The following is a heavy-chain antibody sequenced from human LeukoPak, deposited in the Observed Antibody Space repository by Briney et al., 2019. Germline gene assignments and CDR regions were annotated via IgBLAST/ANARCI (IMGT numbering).Heavy chain of an antibody. CDR3: ARTTVTHEDTFDI. Sequence: PGGSLRLSCAASGFTFSSYGMSWIRQVPGKGLEWIGEINHSGSTNYNPSLKSRVTMSIDTSKKQFSLKLSSVTAADTAVYYSARTTVTHEDTFDIWGQGTMVTVSS. J-gene: IGHJ3*02. CDR2: INHSGST. CDR1: GFTFSSYG. D-gene: IGHD4-17*01. V-gene: IGHV4-34*01.